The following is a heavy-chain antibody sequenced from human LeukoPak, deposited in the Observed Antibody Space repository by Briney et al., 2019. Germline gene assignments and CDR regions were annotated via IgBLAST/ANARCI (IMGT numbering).Heavy chain of an antibody. CDR3: ARADFIDAGPYLIGP. Sequence: ASVKVSCKTSGYSFTDYYIHWVRQAPGQGLEWMGWINTKSGRTSSARKFQGRVTMTRDPSITTVYMDVAWLTSDDTAIYFCARADFIDAGPYLIGPWGQGTLVTVSS. V-gene: IGHV1-2*02. CDR1: GYSFTDYY. J-gene: IGHJ5*02. CDR2: INTKSGRT. D-gene: IGHD3-3*01.